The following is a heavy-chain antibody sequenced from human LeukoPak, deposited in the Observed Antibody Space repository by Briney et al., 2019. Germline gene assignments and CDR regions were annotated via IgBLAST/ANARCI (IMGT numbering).Heavy chain of an antibody. Sequence: GGSLRLSCAASGFAFSNYGMNWVRQAPGKGLEWVSGITGSGSTTYYADSVKGRFTISRDNSKNTLYLQMNSLRAEDTAVYYCAKGGSYKDYYYYMDVWGKGTTVTISS. J-gene: IGHJ6*03. CDR1: GFAFSNYG. CDR2: ITGSGSTT. CDR3: AKGGSYKDYYYYMDV. D-gene: IGHD2-15*01. V-gene: IGHV3-23*01.